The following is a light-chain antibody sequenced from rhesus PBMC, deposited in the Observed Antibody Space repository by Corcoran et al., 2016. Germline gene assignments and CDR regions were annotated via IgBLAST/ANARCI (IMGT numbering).Light chain of an antibody. Sequence: DIQMTQSPSSLSASVGDTVTITCQASQGISKYLAWYQQKPGKAPKLLISDSSTLQSGVPSRFSGSGSGTEFTLTISSLQPEDFATYYCQQHNSYPPTFGQGTKVEIK. V-gene: IGKV1-25*01. CDR3: QQHNSYPPT. J-gene: IGKJ1*01. CDR2: DSS. CDR1: QGISKY.